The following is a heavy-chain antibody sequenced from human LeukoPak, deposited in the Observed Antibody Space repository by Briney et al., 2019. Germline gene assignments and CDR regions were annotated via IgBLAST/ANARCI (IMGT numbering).Heavy chain of an antibody. D-gene: IGHD3-22*01. J-gene: IGHJ4*02. CDR2: ISSSSSYI. Sequence: GGSLRLSCTTSGFTFSSYSMNWVRQAPGKGLEWVSFISSSSSYIYYADSVKGRFTISRDNAKNSLYLQMSSLRAEDAAVYYCARGVGSAYYYYFDYWGQGTLVTVS. V-gene: IGHV3-21*01. CDR1: GFTFSSYS. CDR3: ARGVGSAYYYYFDY.